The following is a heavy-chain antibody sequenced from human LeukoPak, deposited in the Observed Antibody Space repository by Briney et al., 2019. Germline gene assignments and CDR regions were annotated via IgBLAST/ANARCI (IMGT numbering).Heavy chain of an antibody. CDR3: TRDPHYYHGNPHDF. CDR1: GFTFGDYA. J-gene: IGHJ4*02. D-gene: IGHD4-23*01. V-gene: IGHV3-49*03. CDR2: IRSKDHGGTT. Sequence: AGGSLRLSRTASGFTFGDYALSWFRQAPGKGLEWLSFIRSKDHGGTTEYAASVKGRFTISRDDSNSIAYLQMNSLIIEDTAVYFCTRDPHYYHGNPHDFWGQGTRVTVSS.